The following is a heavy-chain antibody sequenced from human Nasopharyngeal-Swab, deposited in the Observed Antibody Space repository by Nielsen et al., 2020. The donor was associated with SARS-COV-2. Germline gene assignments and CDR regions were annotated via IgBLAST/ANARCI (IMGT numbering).Heavy chain of an antibody. J-gene: IGHJ4*02. V-gene: IGHV3-11*04. CDR3: ARSNGDDYGDPQGSYYFDY. CDR2: ISSSGSTI. Sequence: GESLKISCAASGFTFSDYYMSWIRQAPGKGLEWVSYISSSGSTIYYADSVKGRFTISRDNAKNSLYLQMNSLRAEDTAVYYCARSNGDDYGDPQGSYYFDYWGQGTLVTVSS. D-gene: IGHD4-17*01. CDR1: GFTFSDYY.